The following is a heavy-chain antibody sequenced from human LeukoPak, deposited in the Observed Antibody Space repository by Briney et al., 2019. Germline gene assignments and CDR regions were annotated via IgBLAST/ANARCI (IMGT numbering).Heavy chain of an antibody. J-gene: IGHJ6*03. D-gene: IGHD5-18*01. CDR3: ARDIHGYSYGYHYYYYMDV. Sequence: ASVKVSCKASGYTFTSYGISWVRQAPGQGLEWMGWISAYNGNTNYAQKLQGRVTMTTDISTSTAYMELRSLRSEDTAVYYCARDIHGYSYGYHYYYYMDVWGKGTTVTISS. V-gene: IGHV1-18*01. CDR2: ISAYNGNT. CDR1: GYTFTSYG.